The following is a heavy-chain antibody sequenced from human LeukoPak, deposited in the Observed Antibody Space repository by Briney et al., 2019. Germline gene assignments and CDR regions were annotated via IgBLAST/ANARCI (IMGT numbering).Heavy chain of an antibody. J-gene: IGHJ4*02. Sequence: GGSLRLSCAASGFTFSNYWMSWVRQAPGKGLEWVANIKQDGSAKYYVDFVKGRFTISRDNAKNSLYLQMNSLRAEDTAVYYCARALDSSSSRYQAFEYWGQGTLVTVSS. D-gene: IGHD2-2*01. CDR3: ARALDSSSSRYQAFEY. CDR2: IKQDGSAK. V-gene: IGHV3-7*01. CDR1: GFTFSNYW.